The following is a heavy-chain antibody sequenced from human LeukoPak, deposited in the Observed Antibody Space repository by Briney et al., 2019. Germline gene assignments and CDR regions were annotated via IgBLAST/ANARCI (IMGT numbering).Heavy chain of an antibody. CDR1: GFTFSSYS. J-gene: IGHJ5*02. Sequence: GGSLRLSCAASGFTFSSYSMNWVRHAPGKGLEWVSSISSSSSYIYYADSVKGRFTNSRDNTKNSLYLQMNSLRAEDTAVYYCARHPYSSSTGSWFDPWGQGTLVTVSS. V-gene: IGHV3-21*01. D-gene: IGHD6-6*01. CDR2: ISSSSSYI. CDR3: ARHPYSSSTGSWFDP.